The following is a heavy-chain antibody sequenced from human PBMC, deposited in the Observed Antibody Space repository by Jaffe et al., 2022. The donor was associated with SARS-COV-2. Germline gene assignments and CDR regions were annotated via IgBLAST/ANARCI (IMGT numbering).Heavy chain of an antibody. D-gene: IGHD3-22*01. CDR2: INHSGST. J-gene: IGHJ6*03. Sequence: QVQLQQWGAGLLKPSETLSLTCAVYGGSFSGYYWSWIRQPPGKGLEWIGEINHSGSTNYNPSLKSRVTISVDTSKNQFSLKLSSVTAADTAVYYCARVGGAYYDSSRSGRTNVRAYYYYYMDVWGKGTTVTVSS. V-gene: IGHV4-34*01. CDR1: GGSFSGYY. CDR3: ARVGGAYYDSSRSGRTNVRAYYYYYMDV.